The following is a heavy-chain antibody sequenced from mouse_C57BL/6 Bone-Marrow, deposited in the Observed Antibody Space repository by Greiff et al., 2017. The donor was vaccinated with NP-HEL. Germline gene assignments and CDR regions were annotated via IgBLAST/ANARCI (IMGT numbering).Heavy chain of an antibody. CDR3: ASSYYYYGSSLYYYAMDY. D-gene: IGHD1-1*01. CDR1: GYTFTDYY. J-gene: IGHJ4*01. CDR2: INPYNGGT. Sequence: VQLQQSGPVLVKPGASVKMSCKASGYTFTDYYMNWVKQSHGKSLEWIGVINPYNGGTSYNQKFKGKATLTVDKSSSTAYMELNSLTSEDSAVYYCASSYYYYGSSLYYYAMDYWGQGTSVTVSS. V-gene: IGHV1-19*01.